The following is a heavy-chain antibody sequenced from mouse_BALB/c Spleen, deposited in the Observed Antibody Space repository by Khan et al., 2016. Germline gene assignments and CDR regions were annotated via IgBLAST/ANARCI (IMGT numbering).Heavy chain of an antibody. CDR3: ARYYYFDY. CDR1: GFNIKDTY. J-gene: IGHJ2*01. CDR2: IDPANGNT. V-gene: IGHV14-3*02. Sequence: VQLKQSGAELVKPGASVKLSCTASGFNIKDTYMHWVKQRPEQGLEWIGRIDPANGNTKYDPKFQGQATITADTSSNTAYLQLSSLTSEDTAVYYWARYYYFDYWGQGTTLTVSS.